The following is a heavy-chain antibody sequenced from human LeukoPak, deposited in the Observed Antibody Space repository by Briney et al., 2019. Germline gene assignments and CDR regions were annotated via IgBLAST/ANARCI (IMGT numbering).Heavy chain of an antibody. CDR1: GGSISSYY. D-gene: IGHD6-13*01. CDR3: ARDGYSSSWYKTDMYYFDY. CDR2: IYTSGST. V-gene: IGHV4-4*07. Sequence: PSETLSLTCTVSGGSISSYYWSWIRQPAGKGLEWIGRIYTSGSTNYNPSLKSRVTMSVDTSKNQFSLKLSSVTAADTAVYYCARDGYSSSWYKTDMYYFDYWGQGTLVTVSS. J-gene: IGHJ4*02.